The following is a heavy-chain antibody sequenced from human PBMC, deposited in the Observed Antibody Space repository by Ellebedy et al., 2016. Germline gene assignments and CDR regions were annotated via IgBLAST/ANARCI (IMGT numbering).Heavy chain of an antibody. V-gene: IGHV3-33*01. J-gene: IGHJ4*02. D-gene: IGHD5-18*01. CDR2: MWYNGKNQ. CDR3: VRGGQLDC. Sequence: GGSLRLSCAVSGFSLTAYGIHWVRQAPGKGLEWVAVMWYNGKNQNYADSVKSRFTVSRDTSKNTVYLQMDSLRAEDTAVYYCVRGGQLDCWGQGALITVSS. CDR1: GFSLTAYG.